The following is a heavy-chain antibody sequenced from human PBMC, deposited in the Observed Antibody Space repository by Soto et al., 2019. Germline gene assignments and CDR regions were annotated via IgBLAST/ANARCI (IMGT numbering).Heavy chain of an antibody. V-gene: IGHV3-23*01. J-gene: IGHJ6*02. Sequence: GGSLRLSCAASGFTFSSYAMSWVRQAPGKGLEWVSAISGSGGSTYYADSVKGRFTISRDNSKNTLYLQMNSLRAEDTAVYYCAKELNTLDGIAVYYYYGMDVWGQGTTVTVSS. CDR2: ISGSGGST. D-gene: IGHD1-1*01. CDR1: GFTFSSYA. CDR3: AKELNTLDGIAVYYYYGMDV.